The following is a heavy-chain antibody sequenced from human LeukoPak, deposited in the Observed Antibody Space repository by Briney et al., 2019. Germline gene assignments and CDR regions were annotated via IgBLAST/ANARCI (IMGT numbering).Heavy chain of an antibody. CDR2: ISGSGNA. V-gene: IGHV3-23*01. Sequence: GGSLRLSCAASGFTFSNYAMTWVRQAPGKGLEWVSTISGSGNAYYADSFKGRFTISRDTSKNTLSLQMNSLRDDDTALYYCAKEGGIVPHGWYFDSWGQGTLVTVSS. J-gene: IGHJ4*02. CDR3: AKEGGIVPHGWYFDS. D-gene: IGHD2-21*01. CDR1: GFTFSNYA.